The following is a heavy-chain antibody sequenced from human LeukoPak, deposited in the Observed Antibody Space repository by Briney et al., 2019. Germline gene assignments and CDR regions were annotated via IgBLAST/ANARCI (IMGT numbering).Heavy chain of an antibody. CDR3: ARLRGYTSGNPAY. CDR1: GGSFSGYY. CDR2: INHSGST. D-gene: IGHD5-18*01. J-gene: IGHJ4*02. V-gene: IGHV4-34*01. Sequence: SETLSLTCAVYGGSFSGYYWSWIRQPPGKGLEWIGEINHSGSTNYNPSLKSRVTISVDTSKNQFSLKLSSVTAADTALYYCARLRGYTSGNPAYWGQGSLVTVSS.